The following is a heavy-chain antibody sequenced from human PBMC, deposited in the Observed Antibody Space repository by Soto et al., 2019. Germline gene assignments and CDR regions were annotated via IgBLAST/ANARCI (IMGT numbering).Heavy chain of an antibody. CDR3: ARDRAVAVAGTYGMDV. J-gene: IGHJ6*02. CDR2: IYYSGST. Sequence: QVQLQESGPGLVKPSQTLSLTCTVSGGSISSGGYYWSWIRQHPGKGLEWIGYIYYSGSTYYNPSLESRVTIAXXTXKXLFSLKLSSVTAADTAVYYCARDRAVAVAGTYGMDVWGQGTTVTVSS. CDR1: GGSISSGGYY. D-gene: IGHD6-19*01. V-gene: IGHV4-31*03.